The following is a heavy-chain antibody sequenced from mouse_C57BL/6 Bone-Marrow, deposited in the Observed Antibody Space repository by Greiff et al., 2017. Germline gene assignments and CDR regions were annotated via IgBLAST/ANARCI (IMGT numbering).Heavy chain of an antibody. D-gene: IGHD1-1*01. J-gene: IGHJ2*01. Sequence: VQLQESDAELVKPGASVKISCKVSGYTFTDHTIHWMKQRPEQGLEWIGYIYPRDGSTKYNEKFKGKATLTADKSSSTAYMQLNSLTSEDSAVYFCARHYYYGSRYFDYWGQGTTLTVSS. CDR1: GYTFTDHT. V-gene: IGHV1-78*01. CDR2: IYPRDGST. CDR3: ARHYYYGSRYFDY.